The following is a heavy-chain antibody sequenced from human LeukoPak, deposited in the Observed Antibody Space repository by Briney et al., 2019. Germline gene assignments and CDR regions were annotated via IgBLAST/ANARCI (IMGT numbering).Heavy chain of an antibody. CDR1: GGSISDSFEHY. D-gene: IGHD1-26*01. J-gene: IGHJ4*02. CDR2: VHHTGRT. Sequence: SETLSLTCVVSGGSISDSFEHYWSWVRQPPGKGFEWIAEVHHTGRTIYSPSFARRVTISADTSKNQFSLKLSSVTAADTAVYYCARAAYSGSYHSDYWGQGTLVTVSS. CDR3: ARAAYSGSYHSDY. V-gene: IGHV4-4*02.